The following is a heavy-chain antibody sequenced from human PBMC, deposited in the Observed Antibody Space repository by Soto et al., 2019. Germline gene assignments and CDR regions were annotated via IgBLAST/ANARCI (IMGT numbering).Heavy chain of an antibody. CDR3: ARLVAGTTGDAFDI. D-gene: IGHD1-1*01. J-gene: IGHJ3*02. V-gene: IGHV4-34*01. CDR1: GGSFSGYY. Sequence: SETPSLTCAVYGGSFSGYYWSWIRQPPGKGLEWIGEINYSGSTNYNPSLKSRVTISVDTSKNQFSLKLSSVTAADTAVYYCARLVAGTTGDAFDIWGQGTMVTVSS. CDR2: INYSGST.